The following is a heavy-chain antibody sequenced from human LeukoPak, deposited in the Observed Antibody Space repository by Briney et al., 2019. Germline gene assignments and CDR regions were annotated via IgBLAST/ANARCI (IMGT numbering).Heavy chain of an antibody. V-gene: IGHV1-24*01. CDR2: FDPEDGET. D-gene: IGHD3-22*01. J-gene: IGHJ4*02. CDR3: AYSTYDSSGYYGVFDY. CDR1: GYTLTGLS. Sequence: ASVKVSCKVSGYTLTGLSMHWVRQAPGKGLEWMGGFDPEDGETIYAQKFQGRVTMTEDTSTDTAYMELSSLRSEDTAVYYCAYSTYDSSGYYGVFDYWGQGTLVTVSS.